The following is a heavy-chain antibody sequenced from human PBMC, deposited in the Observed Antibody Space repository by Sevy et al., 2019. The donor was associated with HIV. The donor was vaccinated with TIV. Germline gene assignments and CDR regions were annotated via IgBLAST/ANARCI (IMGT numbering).Heavy chain of an antibody. Sequence: GGSLRLSCAASGFTFRNYAIHWVRQAPGKGLEWVAVISHDGSHKYSADSVKGRFTISRDNSKNTLYLQMNSLRAEDTAVYFCARGKHISDYYGSFDYWGQGTLVTVSS. CDR2: ISHDGSHK. J-gene: IGHJ4*02. CDR3: ARGKHISDYYGSFDY. V-gene: IGHV3-30*04. CDR1: GFTFRNYA. D-gene: IGHD3-3*01.